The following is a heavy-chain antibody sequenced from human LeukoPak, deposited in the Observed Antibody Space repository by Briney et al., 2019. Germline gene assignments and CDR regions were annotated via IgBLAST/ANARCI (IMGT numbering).Heavy chain of an antibody. V-gene: IGHV3-7*01. Sequence: GGSLRLSCAASGFTFSSYRMSWVCQAPGKGLEWVANIKQDGSEKYYVDSVKGRFTISRDNAKNSLYLQMNSLRAEDTAVYYCARDRGSGWYGEHYYYMDVWGKGTTVTVSS. CDR2: IKQDGSEK. CDR1: GFTFSSYR. CDR3: ARDRGSGWYGEHYYYMDV. J-gene: IGHJ6*03. D-gene: IGHD6-19*01.